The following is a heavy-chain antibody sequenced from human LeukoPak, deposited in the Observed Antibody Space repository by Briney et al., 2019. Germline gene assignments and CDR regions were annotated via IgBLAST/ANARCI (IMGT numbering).Heavy chain of an antibody. CDR2: IYYSGST. D-gene: IGHD6-6*01. V-gene: IGHV4-61*01. J-gene: IGHJ4*02. CDR1: GXSVSSGSYY. CDR3: ASYSRTSRAVSY. Sequence: SETLSLTCTVSGXSVSSGSYYWSWIRQPPGKGLEWIGYIYYSGSTNYNPSLKSRVTISVDTSKNQFSLKLSSVTAADTAVYYCASYSRTSRAVSYWGQGTLVTVSS.